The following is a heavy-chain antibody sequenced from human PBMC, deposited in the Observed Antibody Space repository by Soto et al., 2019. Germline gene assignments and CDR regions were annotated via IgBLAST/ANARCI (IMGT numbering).Heavy chain of an antibody. D-gene: IGHD2-15*01. CDR2: IYYSGST. V-gene: IGHV4-39*01. Sequence: QLQLQESGPGLVKPSETLSLTCTVSGGSISSSSYYWGWIRQPPGKGLEWIGSIYYSGSTYYNPSLKSRVTISVDTSKNQFSLKLSSVTAADTAVYYCASRAACGGSCYSVADYWGQGTLVTVSS. CDR1: GGSISSSSYY. CDR3: ASRAACGGSCYSVADY. J-gene: IGHJ4*02.